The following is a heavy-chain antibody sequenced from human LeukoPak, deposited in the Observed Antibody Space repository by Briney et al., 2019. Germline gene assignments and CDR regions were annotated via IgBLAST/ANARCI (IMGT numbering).Heavy chain of an antibody. J-gene: IGHJ6*03. D-gene: IGHD3-10*01. CDR2: ISSSGSTT. V-gene: IGHV3-11*01. CDR3: ARVPVQKFERLYMDV. Sequence: PGGSLRLSCAASGFTFSRYYMNWIRQAPGKGLEWISYISSSGSTTIYADSVKGRFTVSRDNDKNSLSLQMESLRAEDTAVYYCARVPVQKFERLYMDVWGRGTTVTVTS. CDR1: GFTFSRYY.